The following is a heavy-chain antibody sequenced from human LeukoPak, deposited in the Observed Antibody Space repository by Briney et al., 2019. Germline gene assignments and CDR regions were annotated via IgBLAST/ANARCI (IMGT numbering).Heavy chain of an antibody. Sequence: GGSLRLSCAASGFTFSSYWMSWVRQAPGKGLEWVANIKQDGSEKYYVDSVKGRFTISRDNAKNSLYLQMNSLRAEDTAVYYCAGFRGSISRYCYYMDVWGKGTTVTVSS. V-gene: IGHV3-7*01. J-gene: IGHJ6*03. CDR1: GFTFSSYW. CDR3: AGFRGSISRYCYYMDV. D-gene: IGHD6-6*01. CDR2: IKQDGSEK.